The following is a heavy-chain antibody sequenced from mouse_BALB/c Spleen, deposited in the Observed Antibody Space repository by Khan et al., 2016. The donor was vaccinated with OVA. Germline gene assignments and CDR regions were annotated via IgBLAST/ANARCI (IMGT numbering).Heavy chain of an antibody. D-gene: IGHD1-1*01. Sequence: EVELVESGGDLVKPGGSLKLSCAASGFTFSTYAMSWVRQTPDKRLEWVATISSGGDYIYYPDSVKGRFTISRDNANNTLYLQMSSLRSEDTAMYYCARHNYGPFAYWGPGTLVTVSA. CDR3: ARHNYGPFAY. CDR1: GFTFSTYA. CDR2: ISSGGDYI. J-gene: IGHJ3*01. V-gene: IGHV5-6*01.